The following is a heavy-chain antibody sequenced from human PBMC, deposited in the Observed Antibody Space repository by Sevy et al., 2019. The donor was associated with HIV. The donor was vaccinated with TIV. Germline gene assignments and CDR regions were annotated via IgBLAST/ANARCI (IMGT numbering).Heavy chain of an antibody. D-gene: IGHD3-22*01. Sequence: GGSLRLSCTTSGFIFSNAWMNWVRQAPGKGLESVGRIKSKYDGGTTDYAAPVKGRCTVSRDDSKNTVYLQMNSLKAEDTAIYYCATGGYYFDYWGQGTLVTVSS. J-gene: IGHJ4*02. CDR1: GFIFSNAW. V-gene: IGHV3-15*07. CDR2: IKSKYDGGTT. CDR3: ATGGYYFDY.